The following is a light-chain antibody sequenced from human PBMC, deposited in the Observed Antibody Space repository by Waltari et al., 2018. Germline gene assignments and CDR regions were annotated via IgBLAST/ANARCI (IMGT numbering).Light chain of an antibody. CDR3: ASWDYSLNGVV. V-gene: IGLV1-44*01. Sequence: QPVVTQPPSASGTPGQRVTISCSGSSSNIESTPVNWYQQLPGRAPRLLIYSNSHRPSGVPHRFSRSTSAKSASLHISGLQSDDEGNYYCASWDYSLNGVVYGGGTKLTVL. J-gene: IGLJ2*01. CDR2: SNS. CDR1: SSNIESTP.